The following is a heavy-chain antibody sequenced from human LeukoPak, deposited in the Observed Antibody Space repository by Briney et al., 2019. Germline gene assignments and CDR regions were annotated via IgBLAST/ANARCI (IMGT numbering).Heavy chain of an antibody. CDR3: VSGYDNTDFEF. V-gene: IGHV3-74*01. Sequence: GGSLRLSCAAPGFTFNKYWMHWVRQAPGKGLVWVSCTNGDGSDTRYADSVKGRFTISRDNAKNTLDLQMNSLRVEDTAVYYCVSGYDNTDFEFWGQGTLVTVSS. CDR2: TNGDGSDT. J-gene: IGHJ4*02. CDR1: GFTFNKYW. D-gene: IGHD5-12*01.